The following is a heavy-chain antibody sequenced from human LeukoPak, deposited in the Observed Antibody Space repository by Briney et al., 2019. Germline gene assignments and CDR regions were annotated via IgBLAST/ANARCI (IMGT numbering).Heavy chain of an antibody. CDR1: GGSISNYY. D-gene: IGHD6-19*01. CDR3: ARVDFGSNGWLDY. Sequence: PSETLSLTCTVSGGSISNYYWSWIRQPPGKGLEWIGYIYYSGSTNYNPSLKSRVTISVDTSKNQFSLKLSSVTAADTAVYYCARVDFGSNGWLDYWGQGTLVTVSS. CDR2: IYYSGST. J-gene: IGHJ4*02. V-gene: IGHV4-59*01.